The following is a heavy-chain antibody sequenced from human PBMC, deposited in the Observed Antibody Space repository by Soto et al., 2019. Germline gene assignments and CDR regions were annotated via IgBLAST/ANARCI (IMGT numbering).Heavy chain of an antibody. V-gene: IGHV1-69*13. CDR1: GGTFSSYA. J-gene: IGHJ6*04. CDR2: IIPIFGTA. D-gene: IGHD3-16*01. CDR3: ARGLRTNYVYGMEV. Sequence: SVKVSCKASGGTFSSYAISWVRQAPGQGLEWMGGIIPIFGTANYAQKFQGRVTITADESTSTAYMELSSLRSEDTAVYYCARGLRTNYVYGMEVWGKGTTVTVSA.